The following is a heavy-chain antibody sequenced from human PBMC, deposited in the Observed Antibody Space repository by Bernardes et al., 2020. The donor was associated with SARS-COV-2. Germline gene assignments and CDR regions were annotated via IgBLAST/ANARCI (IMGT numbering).Heavy chain of an antibody. D-gene: IGHD3-3*01. Sequence: SETLSLTCTVSGGSISSYYWSWIRQPPGKGLEWIGYIYYSGSTNYSPSLKSRVTISVDTSKNQFSLKLSSVTAADTAVYYCARVRRNITIFGVVIIDAFDIWGQGTMVTVSS. V-gene: IGHV4-59*01. CDR2: IYYSGST. CDR3: ARVRRNITIFGVVIIDAFDI. CDR1: GGSISSYY. J-gene: IGHJ3*02.